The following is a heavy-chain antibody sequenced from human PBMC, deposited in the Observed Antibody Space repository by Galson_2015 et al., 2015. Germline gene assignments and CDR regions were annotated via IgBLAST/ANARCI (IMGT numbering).Heavy chain of an antibody. Sequence: SLRLSCAPSGFTFSTFAMNWVRQAPGKGLEWVTAISASGDRTYYTDSVKGRFTISRDNSKNTLYLQMNILRGEDTAVYFCAKGGGWLYYFDYWGQGALVAVSS. V-gene: IGHV3-23*01. CDR1: GFTFSTFA. J-gene: IGHJ4*01. CDR3: AKGGGWLYYFDY. CDR2: ISASGDRT. D-gene: IGHD6-19*01.